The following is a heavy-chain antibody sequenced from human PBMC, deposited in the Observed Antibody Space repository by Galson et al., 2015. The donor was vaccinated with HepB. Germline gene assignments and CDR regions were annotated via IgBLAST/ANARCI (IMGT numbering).Heavy chain of an antibody. V-gene: IGHV3-30*18. Sequence: SLRLSCAASGFTFSSYGMHWVRQAPGKGLEWVAVISYDGSNKYYADSVKGRFTISRDNSKNTLYLQMNSLRTEDTAVYYCAKDGYCSSTSCFFYYYYYGMDVWGQGTTVTVSS. CDR3: AKDGYCSSTSCFFYYYYYGMDV. CDR1: GFTFSSYG. D-gene: IGHD2-2*03. CDR2: ISYDGSNK. J-gene: IGHJ6*02.